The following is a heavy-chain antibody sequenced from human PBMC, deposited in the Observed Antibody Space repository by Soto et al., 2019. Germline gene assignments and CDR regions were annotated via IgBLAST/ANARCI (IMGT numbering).Heavy chain of an antibody. J-gene: IGHJ5*02. CDR3: ARGVGSGTYYNQYNWFDP. CDR2: INTYNGNT. Sequence: GASVKVSCKASGYTFTNYGISWVRQAPGQGLERMVWINTYNGNTNHAQKLQGRVTMTTDTSTNTAYMELRSLRSDDTAVYYCARGVGSGTYYNQYNWFDPWGQGTLVTVSS. D-gene: IGHD3-10*01. CDR1: GYTFTNYG. V-gene: IGHV1-18*01.